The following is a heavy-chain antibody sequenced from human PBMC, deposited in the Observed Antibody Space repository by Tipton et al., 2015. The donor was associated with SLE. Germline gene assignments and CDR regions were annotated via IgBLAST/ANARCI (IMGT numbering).Heavy chain of an antibody. V-gene: IGHV4-59*08. CDR1: GASISTFY. D-gene: IGHD2-21*02. Sequence: TLSLTCNVSGASISTFYWSWIRQFPGKGLEWIGNIHYTEKSIYNPSPGSRVAMSVDTSKNQFSLRLTSVTAADTAVYYCARGMVTWRGAILGVDVWGQGTTVNVSS. CDR2: IHYTEKS. CDR3: ARGMVTWRGAILGVDV. J-gene: IGHJ6*02.